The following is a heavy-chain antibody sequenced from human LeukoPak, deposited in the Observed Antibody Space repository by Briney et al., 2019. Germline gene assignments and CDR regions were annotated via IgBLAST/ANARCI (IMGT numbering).Heavy chain of an antibody. CDR2: IIPIFGTA. J-gene: IGHJ4*02. V-gene: IGHV1-69*13. CDR1: GGTFSSYA. D-gene: IGHD3-9*01. CDR3: ARSKDLRLDDIYY. Sequence: SVKVSCKASGGTFSSYAFSWVRQAPGQGLEWMGGIIPIFGTANYAQKFQGRVTITADESTSSAYMELSSLSSEDTAVYYCARSKDLRLDDIYYWGQGTLVTVSS.